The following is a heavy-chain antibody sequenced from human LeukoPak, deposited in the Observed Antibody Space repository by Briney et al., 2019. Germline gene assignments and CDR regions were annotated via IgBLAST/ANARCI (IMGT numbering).Heavy chain of an antibody. CDR1: GFTVSNNY. D-gene: IGHD1-26*01. Sequence: PGGSPRLSCAASGFTVSNNYMSWVRQAPGKGLDWVSIIYSAGSTYYADSAKGRFTISRDNSKNTLYLQMHSLRAEDTAVYYCASDGGKWELLFGYWGQGTLVTVSS. V-gene: IGHV3-53*01. J-gene: IGHJ4*02. CDR2: IYSAGST. CDR3: ASDGGKWELLFGY.